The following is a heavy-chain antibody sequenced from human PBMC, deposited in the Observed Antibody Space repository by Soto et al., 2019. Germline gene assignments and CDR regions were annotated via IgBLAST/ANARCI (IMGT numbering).Heavy chain of an antibody. J-gene: IGHJ4*02. CDR2: IHSDGSTT. D-gene: IGHD4-17*01. Sequence: EVQLMESGGAVVQPGESLRLSCAASGFSFSTYYMHWVRQVPGKGLVWVSRIHSDGSTTTYADSVRGRFTISRDNTKNTLYLQMNSLRAEDTAVYYCAATYGSNTHFLYWGQGTLVTVST. CDR3: AATYGSNTHFLY. CDR1: GFSFSTYY. V-gene: IGHV3-74*01.